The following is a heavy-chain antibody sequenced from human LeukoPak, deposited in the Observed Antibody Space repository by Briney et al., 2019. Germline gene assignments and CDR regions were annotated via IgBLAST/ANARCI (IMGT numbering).Heavy chain of an antibody. J-gene: IGHJ4*02. V-gene: IGHV3-33*01. CDR1: GFTFSSYG. Sequence: QAGGSLRLSCAASGFTFSSYGMHWVRQAPGKGLEWVAVIWYDGSNKYYADSVKGRFTISRDNSKNTLYLQMNSLRAEDTAVYYCARDFAAAAGMAGGDYWGQGTLVTVSS. CDR2: IWYDGSNK. D-gene: IGHD6-13*01. CDR3: ARDFAAAAGMAGGDY.